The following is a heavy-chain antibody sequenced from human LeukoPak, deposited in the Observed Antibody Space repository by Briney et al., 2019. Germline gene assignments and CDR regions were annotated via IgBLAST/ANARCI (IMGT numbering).Heavy chain of an antibody. CDR1: GYTFTVYQ. Sequence: ASVKVSCKTSGYTFTVYQMHWVRQAPGQGLEWMGWNNPNSGGRNYAQKFQGRVTMTSDTSISTVYMELSSLRSDDTAVYYCARDYYGGNPDYWGQGTLVTVSS. D-gene: IGHD4-23*01. CDR3: ARDYYGGNPDY. CDR2: NNPNSGGR. V-gene: IGHV1-2*02. J-gene: IGHJ4*02.